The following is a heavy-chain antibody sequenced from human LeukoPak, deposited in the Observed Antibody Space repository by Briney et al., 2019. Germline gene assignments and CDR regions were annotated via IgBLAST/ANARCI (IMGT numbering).Heavy chain of an antibody. D-gene: IGHD3-22*01. CDR3: ARGGDNYYDSSGYLFDNFDY. CDR1: GYTFTSYY. Sequence: ASVKVSCKASGYTFTSYYMHWVRQAPGQGLEWMGWINPNSGGTNYAQKFQGRVTMTRDTSTSTVYMELSSLRSEDTAVYYCARGGDNYYDSSGYLFDNFDYWGQGTLVTVSS. J-gene: IGHJ4*02. CDR2: INPNSGGT. V-gene: IGHV1-2*02.